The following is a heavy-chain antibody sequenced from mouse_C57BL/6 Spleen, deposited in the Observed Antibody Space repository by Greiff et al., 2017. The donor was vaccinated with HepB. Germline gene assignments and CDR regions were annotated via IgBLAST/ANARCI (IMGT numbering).Heavy chain of an antibody. J-gene: IGHJ2*01. CDR3: ARGPYDGYPYYFDY. V-gene: IGHV1-81*01. CDR1: GYTFTSYG. CDR2: IYPRSGNT. D-gene: IGHD2-3*01. Sequence: QVQLKQSGAELARPGASVKLSCKASGYTFTSYGISWVKQRTGQGLEWIGEIYPRSGNTYYNEKFKGKATLTADKSSSTAYMELRSLTSEDSAVYFCARGPYDGYPYYFDYWGQGTTLTVSS.